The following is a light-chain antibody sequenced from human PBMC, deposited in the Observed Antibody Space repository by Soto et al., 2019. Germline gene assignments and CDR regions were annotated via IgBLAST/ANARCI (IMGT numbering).Light chain of an antibody. CDR3: QHYSNWPPCT. CDR2: GAS. V-gene: IGKV3-15*01. CDR1: QSVGSN. Sequence: EIEMTQSPATLSVSPGERATLSCRVSQSVGSNLAWYQQNPGQAPRLLIYGASTSVTGIPVWFTGSGSGTEFTLTISSLQSDDFALYYCQHYSNWPPCTFGRGTKVDIK. J-gene: IGKJ1*01.